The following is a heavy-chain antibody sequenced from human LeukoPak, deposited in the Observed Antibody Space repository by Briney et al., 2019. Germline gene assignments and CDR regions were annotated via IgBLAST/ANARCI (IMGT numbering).Heavy chain of an antibody. D-gene: IGHD6-19*01. J-gene: IGHJ4*02. CDR3: ARGRYSSGRSFDY. CDR2: INHSGST. CDR1: GGSFSGYY. V-gene: IGHV4-34*01. Sequence: SETLSLTCAVYGGSFSGYYWSWIRQPPGKGLEWIGEINHSGSTNYNPSLKSRVTISVDTSKNQFSLKLSSVTAADTAVYYCARGRYSSGRSFDYWGQGTLVTVSS.